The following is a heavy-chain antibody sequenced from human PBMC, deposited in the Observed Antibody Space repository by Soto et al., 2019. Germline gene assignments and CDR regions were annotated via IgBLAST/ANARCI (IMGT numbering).Heavy chain of an antibody. CDR1: GGSISSGDYY. Sequence: PSETLSLTCTVSGGSISSGDYYWRWIRQPPGKGLEWIGYIYYSGSTYYNPSLKSRVTISVDTSKNQFSLKLSSVTAAGTAVYYCARMTTAFDIWGQGTMVTVSS. J-gene: IGHJ3*02. CDR2: IYYSGST. V-gene: IGHV4-30-4*01. D-gene: IGHD4-17*01. CDR3: ARMTTAFDI.